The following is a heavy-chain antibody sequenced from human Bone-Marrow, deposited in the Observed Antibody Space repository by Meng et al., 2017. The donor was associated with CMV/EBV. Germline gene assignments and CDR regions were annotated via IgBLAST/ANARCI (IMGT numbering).Heavy chain of an antibody. CDR2: INPNTGDT. CDR3: ARGSSGSYYLDWFDP. V-gene: IGHV1-2*02. D-gene: IGHD1-26*01. Sequence: ASVKVSCKTSGYTFSDYKMFWVRQAPGQGLEWMGWINPNTGDTYNAPKFQGRVTMTTDTSTSTAYMELRSLRSDDTAVYYCARGSSGSYYLDWFDPWGQGTLVTVSS. CDR1: GYTFSDYK. J-gene: IGHJ5*02.